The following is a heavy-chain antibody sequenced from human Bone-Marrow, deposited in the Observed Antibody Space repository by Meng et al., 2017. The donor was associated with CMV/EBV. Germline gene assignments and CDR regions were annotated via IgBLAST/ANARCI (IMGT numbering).Heavy chain of an antibody. CDR1: GYTFTSYG. CDR3: ARDSATPRSYYYYGMDV. J-gene: IGHJ6*02. V-gene: IGHV1-18*01. CDR2: ISAYNGNT. D-gene: IGHD2-15*01. Sequence: ASAKVSCKASGYTFTSYGISWVRQAPGQGLEWMGWISAYNGNTNYAQKLQGRVTMTTETSTSTAYLELRSLRSDDTAVYYCARDSATPRSYYYYGMDVWGQGTTVTVPS.